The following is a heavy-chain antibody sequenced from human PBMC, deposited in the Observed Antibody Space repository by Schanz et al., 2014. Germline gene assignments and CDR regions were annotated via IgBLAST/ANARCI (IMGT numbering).Heavy chain of an antibody. CDR1: GGSINSDAFY. Sequence: QVQLQESGPGVVKPSQTLSLTCTVSGGSINSDAFYWTWIRQHPGKGLEWVGYIYYSGGTYYSPSLKSRVSISLDTSKTQFFLNLNSLTAADTAVYYCARVPEPGWFDPWGQGTLVTVSS. D-gene: IGHD1-26*01. J-gene: IGHJ5*02. CDR3: ARVPEPGWFDP. V-gene: IGHV4-31*03. CDR2: IYYSGGT.